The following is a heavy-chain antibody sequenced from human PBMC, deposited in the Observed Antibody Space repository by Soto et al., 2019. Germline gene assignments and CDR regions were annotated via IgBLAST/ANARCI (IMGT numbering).Heavy chain of an antibody. Sequence: SETLSLTCTVSGGSISSADYYWSWVRQPPGKGLEWIGYIYYSGSTFFNPSLKSRVTISKDTSRNQFSLRLNSVTAADTAVYYCARAIVVTIGGMDVWGQGXTVTVSS. CDR1: GGSISSADYY. J-gene: IGHJ6*02. CDR3: ARAIVVTIGGMDV. CDR2: IYYSGST. V-gene: IGHV4-30-4*01. D-gene: IGHD5-12*01.